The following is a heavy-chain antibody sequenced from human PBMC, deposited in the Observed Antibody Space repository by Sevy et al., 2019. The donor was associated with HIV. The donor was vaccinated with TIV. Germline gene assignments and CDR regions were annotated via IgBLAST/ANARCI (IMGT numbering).Heavy chain of an antibody. CDR2: IIPIFGTA. CDR3: ARSGYSGRYYVVYYGMDV. Sequence: ASVKVSCKASGGTFSSYAISWVRQAPGQGLEWMGGIIPIFGTANYAQKFQCRVTITADESTSTAYMELSSLRSEDTAVYYCARSGYSGRYYVVYYGMDVWGQGTTVTVSS. CDR1: GGTFSSYA. V-gene: IGHV1-69*13. J-gene: IGHJ6*02. D-gene: IGHD1-26*01.